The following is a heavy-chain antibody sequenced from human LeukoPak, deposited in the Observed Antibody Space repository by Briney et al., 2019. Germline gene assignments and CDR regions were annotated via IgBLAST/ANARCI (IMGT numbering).Heavy chain of an antibody. CDR2: MNPNSGNT. D-gene: IGHD2-15*01. Sequence: ASVKVSCKASGYTFTSYDINWVRQATGQGLEWMGWMNPNSGNTGYAQKFQGRVTITRNTSISTAYMELSSLRAEDTAVYYCARGWWTSHYMDVWGKGTTVTVSS. J-gene: IGHJ6*03. V-gene: IGHV1-8*03. CDR1: GYTFTSYD. CDR3: ARGWWTSHYMDV.